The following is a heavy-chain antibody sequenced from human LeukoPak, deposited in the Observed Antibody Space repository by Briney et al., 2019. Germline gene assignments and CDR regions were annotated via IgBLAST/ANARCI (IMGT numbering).Heavy chain of an antibody. CDR2: ISSSSSYI. Sequence: GGSLRLSCAASGFTSSSYSMNWVRQAPGKGLEWVSSISSSSSYIYYADSVKGRFTISRDNAKNSLYLQMNSLRAEDTAVYFCARDRGSGGFFYFDYWGQGTLVTVSS. D-gene: IGHD3-10*01. CDR3: ARDRGSGGFFYFDY. CDR1: GFTSSSYS. J-gene: IGHJ4*02. V-gene: IGHV3-21*04.